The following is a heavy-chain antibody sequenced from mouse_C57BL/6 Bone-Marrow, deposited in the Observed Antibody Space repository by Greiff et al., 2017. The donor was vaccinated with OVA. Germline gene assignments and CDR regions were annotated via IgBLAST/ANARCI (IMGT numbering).Heavy chain of an antibody. CDR3: ARRRQGFAY. Sequence: EVKLMESGGDLVKPGGSLKLSCAASGFTFSSYGMSWVRQTPDKRLEWVATISSGGSYTYYPDSVKGRFTISRDNAKNTLYLQMSSLKSEDTAMYYCARRRQGFAYWGQGTLVTVSA. CDR2: ISSGGSYT. J-gene: IGHJ3*01. CDR1: GFTFSSYG. V-gene: IGHV5-6*02.